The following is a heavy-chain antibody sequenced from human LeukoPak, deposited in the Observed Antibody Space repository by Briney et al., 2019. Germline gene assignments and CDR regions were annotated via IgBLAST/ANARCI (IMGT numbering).Heavy chain of an antibody. CDR2: ISSSSSYI. D-gene: IGHD3-3*01. V-gene: IGHV3-21*01. J-gene: IGHJ2*01. CDR3: ARSPYDFWSGPYWYFDL. Sequence: GGSLRLSCAASGFTFSSYSMNWVRQAPGKGLEWVSSISSSSSYIYYADSVKGRFTISRDNAKNSLYLQMNSLRAEDTAVYYCARSPYDFWSGPYWYFDLWGRGTLVTVSS. CDR1: GFTFSSYS.